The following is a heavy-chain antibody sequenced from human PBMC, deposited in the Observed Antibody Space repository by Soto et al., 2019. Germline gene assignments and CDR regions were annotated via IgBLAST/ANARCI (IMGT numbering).Heavy chain of an antibody. J-gene: IGHJ5*02. Sequence: PSEILSLTCTVSGGSISSSRYYWGWIRQPPGKGLEWIGSIYYSGSTYYNPSLKSRVTISVDTSKNQFSLKLSSVTAADTAVYYCASSLYYDFWSGRSVSYFDPWGQGTLVTVSS. CDR1: GGSISSSRYY. V-gene: IGHV4-39*01. D-gene: IGHD3-3*01. CDR3: ASSLYYDFWSGRSVSYFDP. CDR2: IYYSGST.